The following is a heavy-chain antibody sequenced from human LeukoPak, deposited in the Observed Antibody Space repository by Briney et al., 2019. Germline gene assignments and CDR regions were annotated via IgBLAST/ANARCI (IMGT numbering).Heavy chain of an antibody. D-gene: IGHD6-13*01. CDR2: IIPIFGTA. J-gene: IGHJ6*03. CDR1: GGTFSSYA. Sequence: SVKVSCKASGGTFSSYAISWVRQAPGQGLEWMGGIIPIFGTANYAQKFQGRVTITADESTSTAYMELSSLRSEDTAVYYCARGEQQLPSGYYYYMDVWGKGTTVTVSS. V-gene: IGHV1-69*01. CDR3: ARGEQQLPSGYYYYMDV.